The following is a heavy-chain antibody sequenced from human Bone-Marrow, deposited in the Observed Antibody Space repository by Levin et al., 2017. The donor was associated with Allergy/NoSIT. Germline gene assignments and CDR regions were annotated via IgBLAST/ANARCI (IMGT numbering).Heavy chain of an antibody. V-gene: IGHV3-30*18. Sequence: SLRLSCAASGFTFSSYGMHWVRQAPGKGLEWVAVISYDGSNKYYADSVKGRFTISRDNSKNTLYLQMNSLRAEDTAVYYCAKEMPHGKQLVRAGDYWGQGTLVTVSS. CDR1: GFTFSSYG. CDR3: AKEMPHGKQLVRAGDY. CDR2: ISYDGSNK. J-gene: IGHJ4*02. D-gene: IGHD6-6*01.